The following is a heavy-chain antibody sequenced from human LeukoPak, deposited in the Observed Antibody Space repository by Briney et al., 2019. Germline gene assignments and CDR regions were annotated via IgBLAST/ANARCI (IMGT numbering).Heavy chain of an antibody. CDR2: MYYSGNI. J-gene: IGHJ5*02. D-gene: IGHD4-17*01. CDR3: ARVATVTTWFWFDP. CDR1: GGSISSSTYY. V-gene: IGHV4-39*07. Sequence: LETLSLTCTVSGGSISSSTYYWGWIRQPPGKGLGWIGSMYYSGNIYYNPSLKSRVTISVDTSKNQFSLKLSSVTAADTAVYYCARVATVTTWFWFDPWGQGTLVTVSS.